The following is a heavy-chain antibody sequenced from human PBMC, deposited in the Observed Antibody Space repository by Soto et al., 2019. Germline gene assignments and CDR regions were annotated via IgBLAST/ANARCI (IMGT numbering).Heavy chain of an antibody. V-gene: IGHV3-23*01. CDR1: GFTFSSYA. D-gene: IGHD3-9*01. Sequence: GGSLRLSCAASGFTFSSYAMSWVRQAPGKGLEWVSVFSGSGDNTDYAESVKGRFTISRDNSKNTLYMQMNSLRAEDTAVFYCSKDRYDILTGYPIQYGMDVWGQGTTVTVSS. CDR2: FSGSGDNT. J-gene: IGHJ6*02. CDR3: SKDRYDILTGYPIQYGMDV.